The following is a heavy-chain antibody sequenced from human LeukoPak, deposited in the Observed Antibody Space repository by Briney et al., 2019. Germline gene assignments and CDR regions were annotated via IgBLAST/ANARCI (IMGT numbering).Heavy chain of an antibody. CDR2: INHSGST. CDR3: ARAPVWVSSGWTGWFDP. CDR1: GGSFSGYY. Sequence: SETLSLTCAVYGGSFSGYYWSWIRQPPGKGLEWIGEINHSGSTNYNPSLKSRVTISVDTSKNQFSLKLSSVTAADTAVYYCARAPVWVSSGWTGWFDPWGQGTLVTVSS. J-gene: IGHJ5*02. D-gene: IGHD6-19*01. V-gene: IGHV4-34*01.